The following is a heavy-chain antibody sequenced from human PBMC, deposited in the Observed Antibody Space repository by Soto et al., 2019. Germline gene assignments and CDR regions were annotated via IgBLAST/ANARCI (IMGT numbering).Heavy chain of an antibody. CDR1: GFSLSTSGVG. V-gene: IGHV2-5*02. CDR3: ANGPRVTTNREFWFDP. D-gene: IGHD4-17*01. Sequence: SGLKLVIPTQTLKLTCTFSGFSLSTSGVGVGWIRQPPGKALEWLALIYWDDDKRYSPSLKSRLTITKDTSKNQVVLTMTNMDPVDTATYYCANGPRVTTNREFWFDPWGQGTLVTVSS. CDR2: IYWDDDK. J-gene: IGHJ5*02.